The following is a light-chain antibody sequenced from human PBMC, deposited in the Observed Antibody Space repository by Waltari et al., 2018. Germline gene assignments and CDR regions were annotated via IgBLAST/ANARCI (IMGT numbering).Light chain of an antibody. CDR1: NSDLCFYNY. V-gene: IGLV2-14*01. CDR3: NSYTGSNSWV. J-gene: IGLJ3*02. Sequence: QSALTQPASVSGSPGQSITISCPGTNSDLCFYNYFSWYRQYPGKATKLIIYDVSERPSGVSSRFSASKSSNTASLTISGLQADDEADYYCNSYTGSNSWVFGGGTKVTVL. CDR2: DVS.